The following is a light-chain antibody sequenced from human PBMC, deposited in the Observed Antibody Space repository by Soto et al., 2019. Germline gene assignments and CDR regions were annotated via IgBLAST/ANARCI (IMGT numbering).Light chain of an antibody. J-gene: IGKJ2*01. CDR3: QQSDHSPMYT. CDR2: AAS. V-gene: IGKV1-39*01. CDR1: QSIGTS. Sequence: DIQMTQSPSSLSASVGDRVTITCRASQSIGTSLNWYQQKPGKAPNLLIYAASSLQIGVPSRFSGSGSGTDFTLTISRLQLEDFATYYCQQSDHSPMYTFGQGTDLEIK.